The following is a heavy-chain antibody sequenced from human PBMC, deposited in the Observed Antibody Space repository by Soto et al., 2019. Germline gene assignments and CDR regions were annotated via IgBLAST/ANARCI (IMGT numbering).Heavy chain of an antibody. J-gene: IGHJ4*02. CDR1: GFTFSSYG. V-gene: IGHV3-30*18. Sequence: PGGSLRLSCAASGFTFSSYGMHWVRQAPGKGLEWVAVISYDGGNKYYADSVKGRFTISRDNSKNTLYLQMNSLRAEDTAVYYCANDPITFGGVTLNYWGQGTLVTVSS. D-gene: IGHD3-16*01. CDR2: ISYDGGNK. CDR3: ANDPITFGGVTLNY.